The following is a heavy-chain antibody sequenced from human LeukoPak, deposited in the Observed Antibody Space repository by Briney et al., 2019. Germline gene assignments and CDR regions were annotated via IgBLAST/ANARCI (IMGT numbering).Heavy chain of an antibody. D-gene: IGHD2-2*01. J-gene: IGHJ6*02. Sequence: ASVKVSCKASGGTFSSYAISWVRQAPGKGLEWMGGFDPEDGETIYAQKFQGRVTMTEDTSTDTAYMELSSLRSEDTAVYYCATEVFSSSTTFYGMDVWGQGTTVTVSS. CDR1: GGTFSSYA. CDR3: ATEVFSSSTTFYGMDV. V-gene: IGHV1-24*01. CDR2: FDPEDGET.